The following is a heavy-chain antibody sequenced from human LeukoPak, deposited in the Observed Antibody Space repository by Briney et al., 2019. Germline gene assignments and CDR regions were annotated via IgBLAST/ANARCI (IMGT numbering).Heavy chain of an antibody. D-gene: IGHD6-19*01. CDR1: GYSFTTYW. J-gene: IGHJ3*02. V-gene: IGHV5-51*01. Sequence: GASLKISCKGSGYSFTTYWIGWVRQLPGKGLEWMGIIYPGDSDARYGPSFQGQVTISADKSISTAYLQWRSLKASDTAMYYCARTHLYSSGWPDAFDIWGQGTMVTVSS. CDR3: ARTHLYSSGWPDAFDI. CDR2: IYPGDSDA.